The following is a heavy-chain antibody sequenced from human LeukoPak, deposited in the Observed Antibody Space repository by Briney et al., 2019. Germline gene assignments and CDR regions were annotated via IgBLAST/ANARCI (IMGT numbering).Heavy chain of an antibody. J-gene: IGHJ3*02. CDR1: GFTFNNYA. D-gene: IGHD3-22*01. CDR3: AKDHYDSSGYLNVHDAFDI. V-gene: IGHV3-30*02. Sequence: GGSLRLSCAASGFTFNNYAMSWVRQAPGKGLEWVAFIRYDGSYKFYADSVKGRFTISRDNSKNTQYLQMNSLRAEDTAVYYCAKDHYDSSGYLNVHDAFDIWGQGTMVTVSS. CDR2: IRYDGSYK.